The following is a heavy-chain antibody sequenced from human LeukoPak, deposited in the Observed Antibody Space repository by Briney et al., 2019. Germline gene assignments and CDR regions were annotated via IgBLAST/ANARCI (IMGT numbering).Heavy chain of an antibody. CDR2: IYYSGNT. J-gene: IGHJ4*02. D-gene: IGHD3-10*01. CDR1: GGSISSYY. Sequence: SETLSLTCTVSGGSISSYYWSWIRQPPGKGLEWIGYIYYSGNTNYNPSLKSRVTISVDTSKNQFSLKLSSVTAADTAVYYCARQLLWFGEQYYFDYWGQGTLVTVSS. V-gene: IGHV4-59*08. CDR3: ARQLLWFGEQYYFDY.